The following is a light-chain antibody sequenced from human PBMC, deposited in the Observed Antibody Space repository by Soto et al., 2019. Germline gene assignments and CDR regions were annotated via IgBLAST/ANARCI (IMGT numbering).Light chain of an antibody. Sequence: EIVLTQSPGTLSLSPGESATLSCGASQSVSNNLAWYHQKPGQAPRPLIYGASTRATGVPARFSGSGSGTEFTLTISSLQSEDSAIYYCQQYSSWPFTFGPGTKVAIE. CDR3: QQYSSWPFT. J-gene: IGKJ3*01. V-gene: IGKV3-15*01. CDR1: QSVSNN. CDR2: GAS.